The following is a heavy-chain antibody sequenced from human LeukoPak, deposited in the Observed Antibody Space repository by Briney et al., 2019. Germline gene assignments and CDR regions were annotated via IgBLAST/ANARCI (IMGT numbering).Heavy chain of an antibody. CDR2: IIPIFGTA. Sequence: ASVKVSCKASGGTFSSYAISWVRQAPGQGLEWMGGIIPIFGTANYAQKFQGRVTITADESTSTAYMELSSLRSEDTAVYYCARRGYSYGSFRSNYYYYMDVWGKGTTVTVSS. CDR1: GGTFSSYA. V-gene: IGHV1-69*13. J-gene: IGHJ6*03. D-gene: IGHD5-18*01. CDR3: ARRGYSYGSFRSNYYYYMDV.